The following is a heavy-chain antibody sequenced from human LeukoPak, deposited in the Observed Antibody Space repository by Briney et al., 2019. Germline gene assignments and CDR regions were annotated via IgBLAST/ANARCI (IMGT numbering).Heavy chain of an antibody. Sequence: SVKASCKPSRFTFTSSTMQCVPQTREQRLECIGWIVVGSATTNYAQNLQERVTIPRDISTSTAYMELSSLRSEDTAVYYCAIADYYDSSGYYYWGQGTLVTVSS. CDR2: IVVGSATT. D-gene: IGHD3-22*01. CDR3: AIADYYDSSGYYY. CDR1: RFTFTSST. J-gene: IGHJ4*02. V-gene: IGHV1-58*02.